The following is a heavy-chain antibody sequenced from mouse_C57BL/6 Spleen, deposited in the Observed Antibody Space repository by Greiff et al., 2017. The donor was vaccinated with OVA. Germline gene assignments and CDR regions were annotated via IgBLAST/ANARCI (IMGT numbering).Heavy chain of an antibody. CDR2: IYPGDGDT. Sequence: QVQLKQSGPELVKPGASVKISCKASGYAFSSSWMNWVKQRPGKGLEWIGRIYPGDGDTNYNGKFKGKATLTADKYSSTAYMQLSSLTSEDSAVYFCARGYDGYYDFDYWGQGTTRTVSS. CDR1: GYAFSSSW. J-gene: IGHJ2*01. CDR3: ARGYDGYYDFDY. D-gene: IGHD2-3*01. V-gene: IGHV1-82*01.